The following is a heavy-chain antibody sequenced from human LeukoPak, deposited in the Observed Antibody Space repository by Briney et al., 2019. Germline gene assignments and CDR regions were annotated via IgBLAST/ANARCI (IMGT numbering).Heavy chain of an antibody. D-gene: IGHD3-22*01. CDR2: IYYSGST. CDR1: GGSISSYY. CDR3: ARLTPDYYDSSGYLDY. Sequence: PSETLSLTCTVSGGSISSYYWSWIRQPPGKGLEWIGYIYYSGSTNYNPSLKSRVTISVDTSKNQFSLKLSSVTAADTAVYYCARLTPDYYDSSGYLDYWGQGTLVTVSS. J-gene: IGHJ4*02. V-gene: IGHV4-59*08.